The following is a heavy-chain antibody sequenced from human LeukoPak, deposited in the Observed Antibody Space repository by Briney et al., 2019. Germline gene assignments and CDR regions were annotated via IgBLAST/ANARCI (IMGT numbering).Heavy chain of an antibody. J-gene: IGHJ4*02. Sequence: VASVKVSCKASGGTFSSYAISWVRQAPGQGLEWMGRIIPILGIANYAQEFQGRVTITADKSTSTAYMELSSLRSEDTAVYYCARTPYSGYDHLYQADWGQGTLVTVSS. CDR1: GGTFSSYA. D-gene: IGHD5-12*01. CDR3: ARTPYSGYDHLYQAD. CDR2: IIPILGIA. V-gene: IGHV1-69*04.